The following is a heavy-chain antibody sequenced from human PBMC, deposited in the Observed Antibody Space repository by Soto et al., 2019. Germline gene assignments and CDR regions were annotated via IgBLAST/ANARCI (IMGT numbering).Heavy chain of an antibody. CDR3: AGHNYDCSGDYYSYGMDV. D-gene: IGHD3-22*01. J-gene: IGHJ6*02. Sequence: SETLSLTCTVSGGSISSSSYYWGWIRQPPGNGLEWIGSIYYSGSTYYNPSLKSRVTISVDTSKNQFSLELSSVTAADTAVYYCAGHNYDCSGDYYSYGMDVRAQRTTVPVSS. CDR1: GGSISSSSYY. CDR2: IYYSGST. V-gene: IGHV4-39*01.